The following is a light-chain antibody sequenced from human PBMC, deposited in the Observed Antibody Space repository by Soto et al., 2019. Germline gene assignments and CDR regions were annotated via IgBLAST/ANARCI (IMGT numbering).Light chain of an antibody. CDR1: SSDVGGYKY. V-gene: IGLV2-14*01. J-gene: IGLJ1*01. Sequence: QSALTQPASVSGSPGQSITISCTGTSSDVGGYKYVSWYQQYPGKAPKLMMYEVSNRPSGVSNRFSGSESGNTASLTISGLQAEDEADYYCSSYTSSSPCVFGTGTKVTVL. CDR2: EVS. CDR3: SSYTSSSPCV.